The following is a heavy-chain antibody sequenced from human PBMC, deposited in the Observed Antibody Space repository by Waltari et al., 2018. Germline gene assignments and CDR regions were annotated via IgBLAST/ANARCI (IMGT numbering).Heavy chain of an antibody. Sequence: QVRLQESGPGLVKSSQTLSLTCSASGDSLTSGSYYWGWIRQAAGKGLEYIARISKTGTTSYNPSLERRVTILIDTSKNEFSLKIASVTAADTAVYYCARLGHLSGRVLWGQGTLVTVSS. J-gene: IGHJ4*02. CDR2: ISKTGTT. CDR1: GDSLTSGSYY. D-gene: IGHD3-16*02. CDR3: ARLGHLSGRVL. V-gene: IGHV4-61*02.